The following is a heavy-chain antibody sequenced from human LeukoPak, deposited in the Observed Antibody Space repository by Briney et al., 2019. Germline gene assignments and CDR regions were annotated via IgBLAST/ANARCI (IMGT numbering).Heavy chain of an antibody. CDR3: ARVPKGPMYYFDY. CDR1: GGSISSYY. V-gene: IGHV4-59*08. CDR2: IYYSGST. Sequence: SETLSLTCTVSGGSISSYYWSWIRQPPGKGLEWIGYIYYSGSTNYNPSLKSRVTISVDTSKNQFSLKLSSVTAADTAVYYCARVPKGPMYYFDYWGQGTLVTVSS. J-gene: IGHJ4*02. D-gene: IGHD3-10*02.